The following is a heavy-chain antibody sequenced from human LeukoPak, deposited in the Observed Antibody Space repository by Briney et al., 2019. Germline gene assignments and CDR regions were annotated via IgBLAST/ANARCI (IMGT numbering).Heavy chain of an antibody. CDR3: ARDQMSWDAFDI. CDR1: GFTFSSYA. V-gene: IGHV3-30-3*01. D-gene: IGHD3-10*01. CDR2: ISYDGSNK. J-gene: IGHJ3*02. Sequence: QSGGSLRLSCAASGFTFSSYAMPWVRQAPGKGLEWVAVISYDGSNKYYADSVKGRFTISRDNSKNTLYLQMNSLRAEDTAVYYCARDQMSWDAFDIWGQGTMVTVSS.